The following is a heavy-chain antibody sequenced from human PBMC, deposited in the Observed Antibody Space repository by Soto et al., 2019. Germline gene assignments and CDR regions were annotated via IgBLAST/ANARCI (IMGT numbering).Heavy chain of an antibody. Sequence: SVKVSCKASGGTFSSYAISWVRQAPGQGLEWMGGIIPIFGTANYAQKFQGRVTITADESTSTAYMELSSLRSEDTAVYYCAREVGSGYYYYYGMDAWGQGTTVTVSS. D-gene: IGHD2-15*01. V-gene: IGHV1-69*13. CDR2: IIPIFGTA. J-gene: IGHJ6*02. CDR3: AREVGSGYYYYYGMDA. CDR1: GGTFSSYA.